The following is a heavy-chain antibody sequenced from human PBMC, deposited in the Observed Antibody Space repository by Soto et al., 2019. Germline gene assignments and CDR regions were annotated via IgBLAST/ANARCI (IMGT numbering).Heavy chain of an antibody. J-gene: IGHJ5*02. CDR2: IFYSGST. CDR3: ARQPTTADIDLWFDA. CDR1: GGSISSSRSY. D-gene: IGHD2-2*01. V-gene: IGHV4-39*01. Sequence: QLQLQESGPGLVKASETLSLTCNVPGGSISSSRSYWAGIRQPPGQGLEWIANIFYSGSTYYNPSLASRVTVSVDTSKTQFSQKLSSVTAADTAVYYCARQPTTADIDLWFDAWGQGTLVTVSS.